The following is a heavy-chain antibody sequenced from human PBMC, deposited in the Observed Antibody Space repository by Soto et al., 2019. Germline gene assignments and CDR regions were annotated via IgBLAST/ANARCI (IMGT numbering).Heavy chain of an antibody. V-gene: IGHV4-59*08. D-gene: IGHD1-26*01. CDR2: IFYKGNT. CDR1: GGSISRHY. Sequence: SETLSLTCTVSGGSISRHYWNWIRQPPGKGLEWIGYIFYKGNTNYSPSLKSRVTISEDTSKNQFSLKLSSVTAADTAVYNCARRLAGSNGQIDYWGQGTPVT. CDR3: ARRLAGSNGQIDY. J-gene: IGHJ4*02.